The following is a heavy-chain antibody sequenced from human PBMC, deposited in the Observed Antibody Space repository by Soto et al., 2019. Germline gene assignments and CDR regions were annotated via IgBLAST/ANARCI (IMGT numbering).Heavy chain of an antibody. Sequence: PGGSLRLSCAASGFTFSDYYMSWIRQAPGKGLEWVSYISSSGSTIYYADSVKGRFTISRDNAKNSLYLQMNSLRAEDTAVYYCTKGGGYYDFWSGYPETSPPDYWGQGTLVTVSS. J-gene: IGHJ4*02. CDR2: ISSSGSTI. V-gene: IGHV3-11*01. D-gene: IGHD3-3*01. CDR3: TKGGGYYDFWSGYPETSPPDY. CDR1: GFTFSDYY.